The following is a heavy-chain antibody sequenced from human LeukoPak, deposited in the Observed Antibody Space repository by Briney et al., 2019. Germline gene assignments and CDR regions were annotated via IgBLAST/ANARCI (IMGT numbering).Heavy chain of an antibody. Sequence: PSETLSLTCTVSGGSISSSSYFRAWIRQPPGKGLEWIGSIYYSGSTYYNPSLNSRVTISVDTSKNQFSLNLSSVTAADTAVYYCARLITAFQAFDSWGQGTLVTVSS. D-gene: IGHD3-16*01. V-gene: IGHV4-39*01. CDR1: GGSISSSSYF. CDR3: ARLITAFQAFDS. CDR2: IYYSGST. J-gene: IGHJ4*02.